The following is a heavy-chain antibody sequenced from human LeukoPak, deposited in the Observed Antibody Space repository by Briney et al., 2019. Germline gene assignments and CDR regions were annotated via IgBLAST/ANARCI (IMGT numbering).Heavy chain of an antibody. D-gene: IGHD3-3*01. CDR2: ISGDGGTT. Sequence: PGGSLRLSCAASGFTFNNYGVTWVRQAPGKGLEWVSVISGDGGTTFYAPFLKGRFTISRDDSKNTVYLQMNSLRAEDTAIYSCARVGSGFYLDTWGQGTLVTVSS. J-gene: IGHJ4*02. V-gene: IGHV3-23*01. CDR1: GFTFNNYG. CDR3: ARVGSGFYLDT.